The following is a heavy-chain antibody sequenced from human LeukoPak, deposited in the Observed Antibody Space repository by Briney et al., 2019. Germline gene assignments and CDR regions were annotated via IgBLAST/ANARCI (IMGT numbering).Heavy chain of an antibody. Sequence: GGSLRLSCAASGFTFSTYAMSWIRQAPGKGLEWVSAISSGGGNTDYADSVKGRFTISRDNSKNTLYLQMNSLRAEDTAVYYCAKDICSSTSCSGYFQHWGQGTLVTVSS. CDR1: GFTFSTYA. CDR3: AKDICSSTSCSGYFQH. V-gene: IGHV3-23*01. J-gene: IGHJ1*01. CDR2: ISSGGGNT. D-gene: IGHD2-2*01.